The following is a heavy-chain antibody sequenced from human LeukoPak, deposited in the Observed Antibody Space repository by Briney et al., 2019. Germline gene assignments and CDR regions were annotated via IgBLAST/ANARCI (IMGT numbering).Heavy chain of an antibody. CDR1: AYIFIDYY. D-gene: IGHD2-15*01. Sequence: ASVKVSCKASAYIFIDYYMHWVRQATGQGLEWMGWMNPNSGNTGYAQKFQGRVTMTRNTSISTAYMELSSLRSEDTAVYYCARAGGYCGRISCPYYFDYWGQGSLVAVSS. J-gene: IGHJ4*02. CDR2: MNPNSGNT. V-gene: IGHV1-8*02. CDR3: ARAGGYCGRISCPYYFDY.